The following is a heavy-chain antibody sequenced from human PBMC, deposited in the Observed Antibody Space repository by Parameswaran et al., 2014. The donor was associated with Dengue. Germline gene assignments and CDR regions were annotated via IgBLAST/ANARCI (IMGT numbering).Heavy chain of an antibody. CDR2: IYPGDSDT. Sequence: VRQMPGKGLEWMGIIYPGDSDTRCSPSFEGQVTISADKSINTAYLQWSSLKASDTANYYCARRGYCSGNSCYFFDYWGQGTPVTVSS. CDR3: ARRGYCSGNSCYFFDY. V-gene: IGHV5-51*01. D-gene: IGHD2-15*01. J-gene: IGHJ4*02.